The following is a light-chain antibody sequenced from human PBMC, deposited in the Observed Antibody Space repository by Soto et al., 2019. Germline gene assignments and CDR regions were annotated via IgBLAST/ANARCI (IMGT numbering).Light chain of an antibody. CDR2: GAS. V-gene: IGKV3-20*01. J-gene: IGKJ5*01. CDR3: QQYGGSPIT. CDR1: QSVTTR. Sequence: IVLTQSPGTLSLSPGERVTLSCRASQSVTTRLAWYQHKPGQAPTLLMSGASNRASGVPDRFSGSGSGTDFTLTITRLEPEDFELDYCQQYGGSPITFGLGTRLEIK.